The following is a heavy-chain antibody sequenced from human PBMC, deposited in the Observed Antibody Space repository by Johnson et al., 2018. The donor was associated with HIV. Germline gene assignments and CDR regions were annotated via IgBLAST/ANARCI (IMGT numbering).Heavy chain of an antibody. V-gene: IGHV3-23*04. CDR2: ISGSDHST. Sequence: VQLVESGGDLVQPGGSLRLSCGASAFTFSSNDMKWVRQAPGKGLEWVSPISGSDHSTYYADSVRGRFTISRDNAKNSLYLQMNSLKTEDTAVYYCTTARIRLWSSSAWTGFWAFDIWGQGTLVTVSS. CDR1: AFTFSSND. J-gene: IGHJ3*02. CDR3: TTARIRLWSSSAWTGFWAFDI. D-gene: IGHD6-19*01.